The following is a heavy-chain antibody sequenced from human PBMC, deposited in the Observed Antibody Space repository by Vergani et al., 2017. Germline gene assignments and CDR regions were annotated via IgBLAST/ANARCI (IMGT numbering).Heavy chain of an antibody. Sequence: QVQLQESGPGLVKPSQTLSLTCTVSGGSISSGSYYWSWIRQPAGKGLEWIGRINTSGSTNYNPSLKSRVTMSVDTSKNQFSLKLNSVTAADTAVYYCGRVADFYGLGRRLLDLWGQGILVTVSS. CDR1: GGSISSGSYY. CDR2: INTSGST. J-gene: IGHJ5*02. CDR3: GRVADFYGLGRRLLDL. V-gene: IGHV4-61*02. D-gene: IGHD3-10*01.